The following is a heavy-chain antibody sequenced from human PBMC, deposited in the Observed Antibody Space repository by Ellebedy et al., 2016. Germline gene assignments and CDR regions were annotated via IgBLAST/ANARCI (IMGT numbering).Heavy chain of an antibody. CDR1: GFTISGYN. D-gene: IGHD5-24*01. CDR3: ARDGYNAYNIDS. Sequence: GGSLRLSXEDSGFTISGYNMNWVRQAPGKGLEWVAYITSISHVIHYADSVKGRFTISRDNAKNSLYLQMNSLRVEDTAVYFCARDGYNAYNIDSWGQGTLVTVAS. CDR2: ITSISHVI. V-gene: IGHV3-48*04. J-gene: IGHJ4*02.